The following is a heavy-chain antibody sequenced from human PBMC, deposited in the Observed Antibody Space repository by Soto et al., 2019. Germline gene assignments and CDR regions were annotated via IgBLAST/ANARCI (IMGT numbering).Heavy chain of an antibody. CDR3: AKNLPGTGRFHY. J-gene: IGHJ4*02. D-gene: IGHD1-1*01. V-gene: IGHV4-39*01. Sequence: PETLSLTCTLSGASITSTTYFWAWIRQPPGKGLEWVGSIYYNGKTHYNTSLKSRVNISVDRYKNQFSLQMTSVTASDTAVYYCAKNLPGTGRFHYWGQGTLVTVSS. CDR2: IYYNGKT. CDR1: GASITSTTYF.